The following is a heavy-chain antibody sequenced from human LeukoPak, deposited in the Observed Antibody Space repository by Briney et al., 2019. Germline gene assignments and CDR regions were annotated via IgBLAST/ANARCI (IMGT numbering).Heavy chain of an antibody. CDR1: GGSISSSSYY. D-gene: IGHD2-15*01. CDR2: IYYSGST. J-gene: IGHJ4*02. V-gene: IGHV4-39*07. CDR3: ARDTNVLYCSGGSCQPFDY. Sequence: SETLSLTCTVSGGSISSSSYYWGWIRQPPGQGLEWIGSIYYSGSTYYNPSLKSRVTISVDTSKNQFSLKLSSVTAADTAVYYCARDTNVLYCSGGSCQPFDYWGQGTLVTVSS.